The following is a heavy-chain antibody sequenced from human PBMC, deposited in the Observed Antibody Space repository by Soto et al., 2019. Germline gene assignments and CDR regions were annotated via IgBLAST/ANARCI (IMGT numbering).Heavy chain of an antibody. CDR2: IIPIFGTA. CDR1: GGTFSSYA. CDR3: ASADYSNYGADFNYYYGMDV. V-gene: IGHV1-69*13. D-gene: IGHD4-4*01. Sequence: SVKVSCKASGGTFSSYAISWVRQAPGQGLEWMGGIIPIFGTANYAQKFQGRVTITADESTSTAYMELSSLRSEDTAVYYCASADYSNYGADFNYYYGMDVWGQGTPVTVSS. J-gene: IGHJ6*02.